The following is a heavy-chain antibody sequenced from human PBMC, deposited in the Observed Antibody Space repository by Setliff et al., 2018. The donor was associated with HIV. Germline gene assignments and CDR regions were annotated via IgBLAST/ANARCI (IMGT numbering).Heavy chain of an antibody. D-gene: IGHD4-17*01. CDR3: VTMTTVIHWYFDL. V-gene: IGHV4-30-4*08. CDR2: IYYSGST. CDR1: GGSISSGDYY. Sequence: PSETLSLTCTVSGGSISSGDYYWSWIRQPPGKGLEWIGYIYYSGSTYYNPSLKSRVTISVDTSKNQFSLKLSSVTAADTAVYYCVTMTTVIHWYFDLWGRGTLVTV. J-gene: IGHJ2*01.